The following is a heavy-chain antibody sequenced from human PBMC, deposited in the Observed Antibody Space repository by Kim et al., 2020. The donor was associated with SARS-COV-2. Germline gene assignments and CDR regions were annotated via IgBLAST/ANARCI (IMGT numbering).Heavy chain of an antibody. CDR3: ARDGLSSSSIDY. V-gene: IGHV4-39*07. J-gene: IGHJ4*02. Sequence: YYTPSLKSRVTISVDTSKNQFSLKLSSVTAADTAVYYCARDGLSSSSIDYWGQGTLVTVSS. D-gene: IGHD6-6*01.